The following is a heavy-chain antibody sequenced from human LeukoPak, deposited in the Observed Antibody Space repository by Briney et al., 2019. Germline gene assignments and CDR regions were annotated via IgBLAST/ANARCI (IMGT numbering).Heavy chain of an antibody. J-gene: IGHJ4*02. D-gene: IGHD3-10*01. CDR1: GFTFSSYA. CDR2: ISFDGVST. V-gene: IGHV3-30*01. Sequence: PGGSLRLSCAASGFTFSSYAMHWVRQAPGKGLEWLALISFDGVSTYYADSVKGRFAISRDNSENTLYLQLNSLRAEDTAVYYCARDSTYYYESGSSGPHYFDSWGQGTLVTVSS. CDR3: ARDSTYYYESGSSGPHYFDS.